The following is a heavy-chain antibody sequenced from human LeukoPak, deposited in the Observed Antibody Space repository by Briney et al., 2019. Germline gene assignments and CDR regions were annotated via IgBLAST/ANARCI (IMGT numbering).Heavy chain of an antibody. CDR1: GGTFSSYA. V-gene: IGHV1-2*06. CDR3: AREVGYSSSYYGRFDP. J-gene: IGHJ5*02. D-gene: IGHD1-26*01. CDR2: VNANNGDT. Sequence: GSSVKVSCKASGGTFSSYAISWVRQAPGQGLEWMGRVNANNGDTKYAQKFQGRVTMTRDTSISTAYMELASLRSDDTAVFYCAREVGYSSSYYGRFDPWGQGTLVIVSS.